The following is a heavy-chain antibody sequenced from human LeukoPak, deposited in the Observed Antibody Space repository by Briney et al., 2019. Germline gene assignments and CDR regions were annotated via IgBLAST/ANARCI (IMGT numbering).Heavy chain of an antibody. J-gene: IGHJ4*02. CDR3: AKSLITMVRGVPPRRIYYFDY. CDR1: GFTFSSYS. D-gene: IGHD3-10*01. Sequence: PGGSLRLSCAASGFTFSSYSMNWVRRAPGKGLEWVSSITSSSSYIYYADSVKGRFTISRDNSKNTLYLQMNTLRAEDTAVYYCAKSLITMVRGVPPRRIYYFDYWGQGALVTVSS. V-gene: IGHV3-21*04. CDR2: ITSSSSYI.